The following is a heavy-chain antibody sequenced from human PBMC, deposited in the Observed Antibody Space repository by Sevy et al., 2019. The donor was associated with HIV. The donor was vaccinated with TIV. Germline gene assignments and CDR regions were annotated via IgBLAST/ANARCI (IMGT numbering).Heavy chain of an antibody. CDR1: GFTFSSYA. D-gene: IGHD4-17*01. V-gene: IGHV3-23*01. Sequence: GGSLRLSCAASGFTFSSYAMSWVRQATGKGLEWVSAISGSGGSTYYADSVKGRFTISRDNSKNTLYLQTNSLRAEDTAVYYCAKVRLRGDPYDAFDIWGQGTMVTVSS. J-gene: IGHJ3*02. CDR3: AKVRLRGDPYDAFDI. CDR2: ISGSGGST.